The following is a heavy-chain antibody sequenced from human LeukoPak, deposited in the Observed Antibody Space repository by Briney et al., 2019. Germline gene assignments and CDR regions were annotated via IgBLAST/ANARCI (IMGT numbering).Heavy chain of an antibody. CDR1: GFTFSCYS. CDR2: ISSSSSTI. D-gene: IGHD3-10*01. Sequence: GGSLRLSCSASGFTFSCYSVNWVRQAPGKGVEWVSYISSSSSTIYYADSVKGRFTISSDNAKNSLYLQMNSLRAEDTAVYYCARESRGSGSYYNYYYYYMDVWGKGTTVTVSS. CDR3: ARESRGSGSYYNYYYYYMDV. J-gene: IGHJ6*03. V-gene: IGHV3-48*01.